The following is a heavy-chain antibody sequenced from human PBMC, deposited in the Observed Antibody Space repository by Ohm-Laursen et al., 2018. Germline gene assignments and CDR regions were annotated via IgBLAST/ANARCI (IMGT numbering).Heavy chain of an antibody. CDR2: IIPNSGGT. V-gene: IGHV1-2*02. D-gene: IGHD2-15*01. CDR1: GYTFTDNY. CDR3: ARINSFGYSPPY. J-gene: IGHJ4*02. Sequence: SVKVSCKASGYTFTDNYMHWVRQAPGQALEWMGWIIPNSGGTKYSQKYQGRVTMTRDTSINTDYMELNRLKSDDTAVYYCARINSFGYSPPYWGQGTLVTVSS.